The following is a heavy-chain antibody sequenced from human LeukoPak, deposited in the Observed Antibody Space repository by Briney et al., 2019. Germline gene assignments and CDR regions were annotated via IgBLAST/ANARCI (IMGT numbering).Heavy chain of an antibody. D-gene: IGHD3-22*01. Sequence: PGGSLRLSCAASGFPFSSYAMSWVRQAPGKGLEWVSAISGSGGSTYYADSVKGRFTISRDNAKNSLYLQMNSLRAEDTAVYYCARWGYYDSSGYYSGQGTLVTVSS. CDR1: GFPFSSYA. V-gene: IGHV3-23*01. CDR2: ISGSGGST. J-gene: IGHJ4*02. CDR3: ARWGYYDSSGYY.